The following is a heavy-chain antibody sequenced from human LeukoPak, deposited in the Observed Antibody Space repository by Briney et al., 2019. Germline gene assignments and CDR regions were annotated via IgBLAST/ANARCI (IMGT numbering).Heavy chain of an antibody. CDR2: INPNSGGA. J-gene: IGHJ4*02. V-gene: IGHV1-2*02. Sequence: ASVNVSCTASGYTFTGYYMYWVRQAPGQGLEWMGWINPNSGGANYAQKFQVRVTMTRDRSISTAYMELSRLRSDDTAVYYCARGRDELDYWGQGTLVTVSS. D-gene: IGHD1-1*01. CDR3: ARGRDELDY. CDR1: GYTFTGYY.